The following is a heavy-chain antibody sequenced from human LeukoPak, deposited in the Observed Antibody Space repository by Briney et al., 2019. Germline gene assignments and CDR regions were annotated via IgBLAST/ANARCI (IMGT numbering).Heavy chain of an antibody. CDR3: TNIYSYGSS. J-gene: IGHJ4*02. Sequence: GGSLRLSCAASGFTFSGSAMHWVRQASGKGLEWVGRIRSKANSYATAYAASVKGRFTISRDDSKNTAYLQMNSPKTEDTAVYYCTNIYSYGSSGGQGTLVTVSS. D-gene: IGHD5-18*01. V-gene: IGHV3-73*01. CDR1: GFTFSGSA. CDR2: IRSKANSYAT.